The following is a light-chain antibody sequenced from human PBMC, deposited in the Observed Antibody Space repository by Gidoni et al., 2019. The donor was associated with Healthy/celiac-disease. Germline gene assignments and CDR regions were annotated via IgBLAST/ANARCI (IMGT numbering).Light chain of an antibody. CDR3: QQSYSTSIT. J-gene: IGKJ5*01. CDR1: QSISSY. CDR2: AAS. Sequence: DIQMTQSPSSLSASVGDRVTIPCRASQSISSYLNWYQQKPGKAPKLLIYAASSLQSGVASRCSGGGAGTDFTLTISSLQPEDVATYYWQQSYSTSITFGQGTRLEIK. V-gene: IGKV1-39*01.